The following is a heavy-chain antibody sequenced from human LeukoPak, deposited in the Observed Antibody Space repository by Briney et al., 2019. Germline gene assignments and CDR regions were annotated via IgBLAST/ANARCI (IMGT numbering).Heavy chain of an antibody. Sequence: GGSLRLSCVASGFSFSGFSMSWVRQAPGKGLEWVAKMNEYGSEIFYVDSVKGRFTISRDNAKKSLYLQMNSLRAEDTAVYYCAGPRGCSSSRCNNFDYWGQGTLVTVSS. CDR2: MNEYGSEI. CDR3: AGPRGCSSSRCNNFDY. CDR1: GFSFSGFS. V-gene: IGHV3-7*01. J-gene: IGHJ4*02. D-gene: IGHD2-2*01.